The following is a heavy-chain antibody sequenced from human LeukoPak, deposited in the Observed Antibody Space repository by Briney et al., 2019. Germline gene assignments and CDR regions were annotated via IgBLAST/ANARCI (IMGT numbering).Heavy chain of an antibody. Sequence: ASVKVSCKASGYTFTSYDINWVRQATGQGLEWMGWMNPNSGNTGYAQKFQGRVTMTRNTPISTAYMELSSLRSEDTAVYYCARAGANGGNSGCGFDPWGQGTLVTVSS. CDR1: GYTFTSYD. CDR2: MNPNSGNT. J-gene: IGHJ5*02. D-gene: IGHD4-23*01. CDR3: ARAGANGGNSGCGFDP. V-gene: IGHV1-8*01.